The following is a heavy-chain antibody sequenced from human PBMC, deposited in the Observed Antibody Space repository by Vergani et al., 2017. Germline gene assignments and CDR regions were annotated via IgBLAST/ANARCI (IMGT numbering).Heavy chain of an antibody. CDR2: IYYSENK. CDR3: ARCFRDEGMIYGGTVENWFDP. V-gene: IGHV4-39*01. CDR1: GGSITYGAFY. J-gene: IGHJ5*02. D-gene: IGHD3-22*01. Sequence: QLQLQESGPGLVQPSETLSLTCTVSGGSITYGAFYWGWIRQSPGKGLEWIGSIYYSENKFYNPSLESRVTLSMDTTKNQFSLKLKSVTAADTAVYYCARCFRDEGMIYGGTVENWFDPWGQGTLVTVSS.